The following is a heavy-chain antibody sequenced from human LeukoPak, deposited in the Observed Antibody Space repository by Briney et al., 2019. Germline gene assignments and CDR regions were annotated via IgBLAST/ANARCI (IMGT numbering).Heavy chain of an antibody. V-gene: IGHV3-30-3*01. J-gene: IGHJ4*02. CDR3: ARVFRSGDLFVSDS. Sequence: GGSLRLSCAASGFTFSRYALHWVRQAPGKGLEWMTIISYDGGEKYYADSVKGRFTISRDNSRDTVFLQMNSLRAEDTAVYYCARVFRSGDLFVSDSWGQGTLVTVSS. D-gene: IGHD2-21*02. CDR2: ISYDGGEK. CDR1: GFTFSRYA.